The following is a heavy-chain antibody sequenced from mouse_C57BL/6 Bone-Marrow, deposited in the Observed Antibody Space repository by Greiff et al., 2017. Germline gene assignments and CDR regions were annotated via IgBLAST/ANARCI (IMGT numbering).Heavy chain of an antibody. CDR2: ILPGSGST. CDR3: ATLGGYNYDGAPWFAY. V-gene: IGHV1-9*01. D-gene: IGHD2-12*01. CDR1: GYTFTGYW. Sequence: LVESGAELMKPGASVKLSCKATGYTFTGYWIEWVKQRPGHGLEWIGEILPGSGSTNYNEKFKGKAPFTADTSSNTAYMQLSSLTTADSAIYYCATLGGYNYDGAPWFAYWGQGTLVTVSA. J-gene: IGHJ3*01.